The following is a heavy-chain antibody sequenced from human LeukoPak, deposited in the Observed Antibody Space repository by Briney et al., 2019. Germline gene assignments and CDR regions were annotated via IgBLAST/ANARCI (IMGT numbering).Heavy chain of an antibody. CDR3: ARGAVAVRNAFDS. CDR2: AYYSSKWYT. J-gene: IGHJ3*02. CDR1: GDSVSSNSAA. D-gene: IGHD6-19*01. V-gene: IGHV6-1*03. Sequence: KPSQTLSLTCAISGDSVSSNSAAWNWIRQSPSIGLEWLGSAYYSSKWYTSYALSVKSSITINPHTTKNQFTLQLNSVTPEDTAVYYCARGAVAVRNAFDSWGQGTRVTVSS.